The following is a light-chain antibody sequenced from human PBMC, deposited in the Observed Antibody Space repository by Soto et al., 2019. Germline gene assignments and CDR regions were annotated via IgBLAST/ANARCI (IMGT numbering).Light chain of an antibody. CDR2: EVS. CDR3: AAHAGSNTWV. V-gene: IGLV2-14*03. J-gene: IGLJ3*02. Sequence: QSALTQPASVSGSPGQSITISCTGTSSDIGGYNYVSWYQQHPGKAPKLIIYEVSNRPSGVSNRFSGSKSGNTASLTISGLQAEDEADYYCAAHAGSNTWVFGGGTKLTVL. CDR1: SSDIGGYNY.